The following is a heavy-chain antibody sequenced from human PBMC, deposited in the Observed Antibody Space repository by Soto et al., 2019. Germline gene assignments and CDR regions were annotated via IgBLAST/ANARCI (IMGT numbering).Heavy chain of an antibody. CDR2: IWYDGSNK. CDR1: GFTFSSYG. D-gene: IGHD3-10*01. Sequence: GGSLRLSCAASGFTFSSYGMHWVRQAPGKGLEWVAVIWYDGSNKYYADSVKGRFTISRDNSKNTLYLQMNSLRAEDTAVYYCARVRYYYGSGSHPIDYWGQGTLVTVS. V-gene: IGHV3-33*01. CDR3: ARVRYYYGSGSHPIDY. J-gene: IGHJ4*02.